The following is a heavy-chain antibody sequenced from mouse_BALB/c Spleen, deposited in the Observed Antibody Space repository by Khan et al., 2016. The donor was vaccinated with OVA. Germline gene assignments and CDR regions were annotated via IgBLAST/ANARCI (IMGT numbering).Heavy chain of an antibody. CDR2: IYPYNDDT. V-gene: IGHV1S136*01. Sequence: VQLKQSGPELVKPGASVKMSCKASGYTFTSYVMHWLRQKPGQGLEWIGYIYPYNDDTKYNEKFKGKATLTSDKSSSTAYMELSRLTAEDSAVYYCAKNYRYDVYFDYWGQGTTLTVAS. D-gene: IGHD2-14*01. CDR3: AKNYRYDVYFDY. J-gene: IGHJ2*01. CDR1: GYTFTSYV.